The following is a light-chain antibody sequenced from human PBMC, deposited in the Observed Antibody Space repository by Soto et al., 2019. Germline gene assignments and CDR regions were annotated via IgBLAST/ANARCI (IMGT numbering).Light chain of an antibody. CDR3: QTWDTGIVV. V-gene: IGLV4-69*01. CDR2: LNSDGSH. J-gene: IGLJ2*01. CDR1: SGHSNYA. Sequence: QPVLTQSPSASASLGASVKLTCTLSSGHSNYAIAWHQQQPEKGPRYLMDLNSDGSHIKGDGIPDRFSGSSSGAERYLTISSLQSEDEADYYCQTWDTGIVVFGGGTKVTVL.